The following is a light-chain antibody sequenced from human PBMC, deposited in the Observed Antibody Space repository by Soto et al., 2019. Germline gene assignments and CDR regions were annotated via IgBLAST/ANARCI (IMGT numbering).Light chain of an antibody. CDR3: QQYNDWPPIT. CDR1: QSVSSN. J-gene: IGKJ5*01. Sequence: EIVMTQAPGTLSVSPGGRATLSRRASQSVSSNLAWYQQKPGQAPRLLIYGASTRATGIPARFSGSGSGTEFTLTISSLQSEDFAVYYCQQYNDWPPITFGQGTRLEIK. CDR2: GAS. V-gene: IGKV3-15*01.